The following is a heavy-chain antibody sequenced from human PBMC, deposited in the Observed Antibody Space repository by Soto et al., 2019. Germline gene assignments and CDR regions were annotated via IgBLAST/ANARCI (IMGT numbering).Heavy chain of an antibody. Sequence: QVQLVQSGAEVKKPGASVKVSCKASGYTFTSYNIHWVRQAPRQGLEWVGMINPRGFFTTYAQKLRGRVTMTGDTSTSVVYMELTNLRSEDTAMYYCARAEGRFGELFWFDPWGQGTLVSVSS. CDR1: GYTFTSYN. V-gene: IGHV1-46*01. CDR3: ARAEGRFGELFWFDP. CDR2: INPRGFFT. J-gene: IGHJ5*02. D-gene: IGHD3-10*01.